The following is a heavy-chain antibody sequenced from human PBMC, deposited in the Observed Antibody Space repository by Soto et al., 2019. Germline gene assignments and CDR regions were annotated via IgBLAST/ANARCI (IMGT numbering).Heavy chain of an antibody. J-gene: IGHJ6*02. V-gene: IGHV4-34*01. CDR2: INHSGST. CDR3: ASPSGYCSGGSCSPYYYYYGMDV. CDR1: GASFSGYY. Sequence: SETLSLTCAVYGASFSGYYWSWIRQPPGKGLEWIGEINHSGSTNYNPSLKSRVTISVDTSKNQFSLKLSSVTAADTAVYYCASPSGYCSGGSCSPYYYYYGMDVWGQGTTVTVSS. D-gene: IGHD2-15*01.